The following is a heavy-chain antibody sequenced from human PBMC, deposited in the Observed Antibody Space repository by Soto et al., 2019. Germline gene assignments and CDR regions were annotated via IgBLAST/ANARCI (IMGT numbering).Heavy chain of an antibody. D-gene: IGHD1-7*01. V-gene: IGHV3-30-3*01. Sequence: GGSLRLSCAASGFTFSSYAMHWVRQAPGKGLEWVAVISYDGSNKYYADSVKGRFTISRDNSKNTLYLQMNSLRAEDTAVYYCAVLGTLFDYWGQGTLVTVYS. CDR1: GFTFSSYA. J-gene: IGHJ4*02. CDR2: ISYDGSNK. CDR3: AVLGTLFDY.